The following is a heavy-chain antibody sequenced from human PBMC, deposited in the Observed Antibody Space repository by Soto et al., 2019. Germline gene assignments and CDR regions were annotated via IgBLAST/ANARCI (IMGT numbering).Heavy chain of an antibody. CDR2: INHSGST. Sequence: SSETLSLTCAVYGGSFSGYYWSWIRQPPGRGLEWIGEINHSGSTNYNPSLKSRVTISVDTSKHQFFLKLSSVTAADTAVYYCAGLGMVAEHWEFDHWGQGTLVSVSS. CDR1: GGSFSGYY. D-gene: IGHD2-15*01. J-gene: IGHJ5*02. CDR3: AGLGMVAEHWEFDH. V-gene: IGHV4-34*01.